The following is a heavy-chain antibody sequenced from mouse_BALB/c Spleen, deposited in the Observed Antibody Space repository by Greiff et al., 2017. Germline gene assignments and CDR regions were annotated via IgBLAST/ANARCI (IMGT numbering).Heavy chain of an antibody. Sequence: QVQLKESRPGLVAPSQSLSITCTVSGFSLTSYGVHWVRQPPGKGLEWLGVIWAGGSTNYNSALMSRLSISKDNSKSQVFLKMNSLQTDDTAMYYCARVGLDGYYVRGAMDYWGQGTSVTVSS. CDR2: IWAGGST. CDR1: GFSLTSYG. CDR3: ARVGLDGYYVRGAMDY. D-gene: IGHD2-3*01. V-gene: IGHV2-9*02. J-gene: IGHJ4*01.